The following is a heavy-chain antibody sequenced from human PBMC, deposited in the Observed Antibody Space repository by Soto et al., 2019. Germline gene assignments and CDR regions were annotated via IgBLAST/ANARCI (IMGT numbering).Heavy chain of an antibody. CDR2: IYYSGST. CDR1: GGSISSDDYY. CDR3: ARNLGGYSYNYFDY. J-gene: IGHJ4*02. Sequence: LSLTCTVSGGSISSDDYYWSWIRQPPGKGLEWIGYIYYSGSTYYNPSLKSRVTISIDMSKNQFSLKLSSVTAADTAVYYCARNLGGYSYNYFDYWGQGTLVTVSS. V-gene: IGHV4-30-4*01. D-gene: IGHD5-18*01.